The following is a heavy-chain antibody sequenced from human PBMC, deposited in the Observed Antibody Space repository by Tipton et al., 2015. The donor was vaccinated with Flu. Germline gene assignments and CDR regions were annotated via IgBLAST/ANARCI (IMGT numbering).Heavy chain of an antibody. Sequence: LRLSCAVYGGSFSGYYWSWIRQPPGKGLEWIGEINHSGTTNYSPSLKSRVTISVDTSKKQFSLKLSSVTAADTAVYYCASSTSGSYYNAFFSYGMDVWGQGTTVTVSS. D-gene: IGHD3-10*01. CDR2: INHSGTT. CDR1: GGSFSGYY. J-gene: IGHJ6*02. V-gene: IGHV4-34*01. CDR3: ASSTSGSYYNAFFSYGMDV.